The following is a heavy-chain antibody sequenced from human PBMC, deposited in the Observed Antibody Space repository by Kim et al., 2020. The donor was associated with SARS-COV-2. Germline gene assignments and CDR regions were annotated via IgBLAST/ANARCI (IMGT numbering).Heavy chain of an antibody. V-gene: IGHV3-48*02. CDR3: ARVPPPRYNWNYGHYYYGMDV. CDR1: GFTFSSYS. J-gene: IGHJ6*02. CDR2: ISSSSSTI. Sequence: GGSLRLSCAASGFTFSSYSMNWVRQAPGKGLEWVSYISSSSSTIYYADSVKGRFTISRDNAKNSLYLQMNSLRDEDTAVYYCARVPPPRYNWNYGHYYYGMDVWGQGTTVTVSS. D-gene: IGHD1-7*01.